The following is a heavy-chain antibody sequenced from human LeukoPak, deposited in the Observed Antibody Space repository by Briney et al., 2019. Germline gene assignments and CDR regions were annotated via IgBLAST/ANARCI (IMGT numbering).Heavy chain of an antibody. CDR1: GFTLSTYA. V-gene: IGHV3-23*01. CDR3: ANGVVPDD. D-gene: IGHD3-3*01. CDR2: INSIGGST. J-gene: IGHJ4*02. Sequence: GGSLRLSCVASGFTLSTYAMSGGRQAPGKGLEWVSTINSIGGSTYYADSVKGRFTISRDNSKNTLFLHMISLRADGTAVYYCANGVVPDDWGQGTLVTVSS.